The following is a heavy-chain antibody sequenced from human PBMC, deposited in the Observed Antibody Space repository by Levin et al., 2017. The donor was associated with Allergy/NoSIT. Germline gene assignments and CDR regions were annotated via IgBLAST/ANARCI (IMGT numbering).Heavy chain of an antibody. CDR1: GGSISSYY. D-gene: IGHD6-19*01. J-gene: IGHJ4*02. Sequence: SETLSLTCTVSGGSISSYYWSWIRQPPGKGLEWIGYIYYGGSTNYNPSLKSRVTISVDTSKNQFSLKLSSVTAADTAVYYCARGQWLVRAWGQGTLVTVSS. CDR3: ARGQWLVRA. V-gene: IGHV4-59*01. CDR2: IYYGGST.